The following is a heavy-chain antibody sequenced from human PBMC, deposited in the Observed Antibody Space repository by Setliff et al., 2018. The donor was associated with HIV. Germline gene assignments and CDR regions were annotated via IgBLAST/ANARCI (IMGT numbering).Heavy chain of an antibody. J-gene: IGHJ4*02. Sequence: ASVKVSCKASGGTFSSYAISWVRQAPGQGLEWMGGIIPILGIANYAQKFQGRVTITADKSTSTAYMELSSLRSEDTAVYYCARDPDCSGYYSDYWGQGTLVTVSS. D-gene: IGHD3-22*01. CDR1: GGTFSSYA. CDR2: IIPILGIA. V-gene: IGHV1-69*10. CDR3: ARDPDCSGYYSDY.